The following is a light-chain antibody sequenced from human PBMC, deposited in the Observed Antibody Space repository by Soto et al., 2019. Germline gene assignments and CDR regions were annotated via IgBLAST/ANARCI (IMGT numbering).Light chain of an antibody. Sequence: DIQMTQSPSSVSASVGDRVTITCRASQGINNWLAWYQQKPGKAPKLLIYAASTLQSGVPSRFSGSGSETDFALSISSLQPEHFAIYYCQQANSFPLTFGGGTKVDIK. CDR2: AAS. CDR3: QQANSFPLT. V-gene: IGKV1-12*01. J-gene: IGKJ4*01. CDR1: QGINNW.